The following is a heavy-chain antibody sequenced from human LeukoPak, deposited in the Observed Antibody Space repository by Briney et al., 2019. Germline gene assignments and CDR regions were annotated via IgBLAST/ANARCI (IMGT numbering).Heavy chain of an antibody. D-gene: IGHD3-22*01. Sequence: GGSLRLSCEASGFAFKNAWMIWVRQAPGKGLEWVSSITSSSSYIYYADSVKGRFTISRDNAKNSLYLQMNSLRAEDTAVYYCARHVVAVGFDYWGQGTLVTVSS. V-gene: IGHV3-21*01. CDR1: GFAFKNAW. CDR2: ITSSSSYI. J-gene: IGHJ4*02. CDR3: ARHVVAVGFDY.